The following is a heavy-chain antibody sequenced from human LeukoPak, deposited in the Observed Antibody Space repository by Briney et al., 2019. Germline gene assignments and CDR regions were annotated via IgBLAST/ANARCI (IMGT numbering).Heavy chain of an antibody. Sequence: GGSLRLSCAASGFTFSSYEMNWVGQAPGKGGEGVSYISSSGSTIYYADSVKGRLTLSRENAQNSLYLQMTRLSAEDTAVYYCARSMVRGVGRGLYNWFAPWGQGTLVTVSS. J-gene: IGHJ5*02. V-gene: IGHV3-48*03. CDR2: ISSSGSTI. CDR3: ARSMVRGVGRGLYNWFAP. D-gene: IGHD3-10*01. CDR1: GFTFSSYE.